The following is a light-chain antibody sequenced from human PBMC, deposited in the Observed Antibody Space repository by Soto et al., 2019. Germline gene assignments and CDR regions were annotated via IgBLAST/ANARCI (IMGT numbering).Light chain of an antibody. Sequence: DIQMTQSPPSLSASVGDRVTITCRTSQTISTYLNWYQHKPGQAPNLLIYAASHLYTGVPSRFSGGESVTEFTLTISSLQPEDFATYYCQQSLRPSFTFGPGTKLEVK. J-gene: IGKJ2*01. CDR3: QQSLRPSFT. CDR2: AAS. CDR1: QTISTY. V-gene: IGKV1-39*01.